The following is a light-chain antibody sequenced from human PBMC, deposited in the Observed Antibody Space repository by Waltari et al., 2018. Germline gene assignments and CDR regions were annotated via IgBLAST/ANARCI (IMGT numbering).Light chain of an antibody. CDR1: QSISTF. Sequence: IQMTQSPSSLSASVGDRVTITCRASQSISTFLNWYQQKPGRAPQVLIYAASRLLSGVASRFSGSESGTDFTLTISSLQPEDLATYFCQQSYSGPPWTFGQGTKVEVK. V-gene: IGKV1-39*01. CDR3: QQSYSGPPWT. CDR2: AAS. J-gene: IGKJ1*01.